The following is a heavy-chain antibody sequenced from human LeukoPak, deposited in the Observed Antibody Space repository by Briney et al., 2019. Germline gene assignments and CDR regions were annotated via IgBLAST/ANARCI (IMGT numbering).Heavy chain of an antibody. CDR2: MNPNSGNT. CDR1: GYTFTSYD. D-gene: IGHD2-21*02. CDR3: AIACCGGDCYSLGAFDI. J-gene: IGHJ3*02. Sequence: ASVKVSCKASGYTFTSYDINWVRQATGQGLEWMGWMNPNSGNTGYAQKFQGRVTMTRNTSISTAYMELSSLRSEDTAVYYCAIACCGGDCYSLGAFDIWGQGTMVTVSS. V-gene: IGHV1-8*01.